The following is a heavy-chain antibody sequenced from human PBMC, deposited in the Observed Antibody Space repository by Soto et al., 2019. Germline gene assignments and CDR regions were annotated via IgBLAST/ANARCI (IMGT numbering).Heavy chain of an antibody. CDR3: ARELEGGVFDL. CDR1: GGPVRDAYSY. V-gene: IGHV4-30-4*01. CDR2: LSYTGST. Sequence: QVHLQDSGPQLVRPSQALSLTCTVSGGPVRDAYSYWTWIRQPPGKGLECMGYLSYTGSTYYNPSLRNRAAISVDESTNSLSLSLTSVTAADTAVYFCARELEGGVFDLWGRGTLVTVSS. J-gene: IGHJ3*01. D-gene: IGHD2-8*02.